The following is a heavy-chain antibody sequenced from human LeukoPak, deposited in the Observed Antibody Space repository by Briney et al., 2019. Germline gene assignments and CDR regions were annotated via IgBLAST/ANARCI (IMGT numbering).Heavy chain of an antibody. CDR3: ARGSCSNIRCHDAFDI. V-gene: IGHV3-30*14. Sequence: GGSLRLSCAASGFTFSSYAMHWVRQAPGKGLEWVAVISYDGSNKYYADSVKGRFTISRDNSKNTLYLQMNSLRVDDTAVYYCARGSCSNIRCHDAFDIWGQGTMVTVSS. CDR2: ISYDGSNK. D-gene: IGHD2-2*01. J-gene: IGHJ3*02. CDR1: GFTFSSYA.